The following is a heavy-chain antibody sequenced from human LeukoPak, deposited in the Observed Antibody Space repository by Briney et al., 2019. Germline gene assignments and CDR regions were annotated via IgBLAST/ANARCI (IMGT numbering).Heavy chain of an antibody. CDR2: ISSSSSYI. CDR3: ARDRRMGIFGDAFDI. CDR1: GFTFSSYS. D-gene: IGHD3-3*01. V-gene: IGHV3-21*01. Sequence: GGSLRLSCAASGFTFSSYSMNWVRQAPGKGLEWVSSISSSSSYIYYADSVKGRFTISRDNAKNSLYLQMNSLRAEDTAVYYCARDRRMGIFGDAFDIWGQGTMVTVSS. J-gene: IGHJ3*02.